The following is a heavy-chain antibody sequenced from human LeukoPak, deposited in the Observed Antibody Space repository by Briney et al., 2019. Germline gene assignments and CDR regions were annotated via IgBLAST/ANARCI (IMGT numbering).Heavy chain of an antibody. CDR1: GFTFGDYV. Sequence: GGSLRLSCTASGFTFGDYVMSWVRQAPGKGLEWVAVISYDGSNKYYADSVKGRFTISRDNSKNTLYLQMNSLRAEDTAVYYCASYCSSTSCYLGAFDIWGQGTMVTVSS. CDR3: ASYCSSTSCYLGAFDI. V-gene: IGHV3-30*04. J-gene: IGHJ3*02. D-gene: IGHD2-2*01. CDR2: ISYDGSNK.